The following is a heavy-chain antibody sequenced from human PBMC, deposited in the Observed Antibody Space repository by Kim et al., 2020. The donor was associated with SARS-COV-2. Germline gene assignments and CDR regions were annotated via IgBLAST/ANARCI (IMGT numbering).Heavy chain of an antibody. D-gene: IGHD6-19*01. CDR3: AREGYSGSPSIAVADTEDY. J-gene: IGHJ4*02. Sequence: GGSLRLSCAASGFTFSDYYMSWIRQAPGKGLEWVSYISSSGSTIYYADSVKGRFTISRDNAKNSLYLQMNSLRAEDTAVYYCAREGYSGSPSIAVADTEDYWGQGTLVTVSS. CDR1: GFTFSDYY. CDR2: ISSSGSTI. V-gene: IGHV3-11*04.